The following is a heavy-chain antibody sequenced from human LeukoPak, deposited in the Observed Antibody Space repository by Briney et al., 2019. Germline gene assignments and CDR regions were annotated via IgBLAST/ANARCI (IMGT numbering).Heavy chain of an antibody. V-gene: IGHV1-18*01. J-gene: IGHJ4*02. CDR2: ISAYNGNT. CDR3: ARPGHYYGSGSYREGDY. D-gene: IGHD3-10*01. Sequence: ASVKVSCKASGYTSTSYGISWVRQAPGQGLEWMGWISAYNGNTNYAQKLQGRVTMTTDTSTSTAYMELRSLRSDDTAVYYCARPGHYYGSGSYREGDYWGQGTLVTVSS. CDR1: GYTSTSYG.